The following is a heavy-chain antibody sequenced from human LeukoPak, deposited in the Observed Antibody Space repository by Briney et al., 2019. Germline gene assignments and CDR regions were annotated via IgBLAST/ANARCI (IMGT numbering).Heavy chain of an antibody. CDR2: ISAFKGNT. CDR3: ARDRYDLWGGQGNYYMDV. V-gene: IGHV1-18*01. J-gene: IGHJ6*03. Sequence: ASVKVSCQASGYTFTNYGISWVRQAPGQGLEWMAWISAFKGNTNNGKKLQGRFTMTTDTSTSTAYMELRSLRSDDTAVYYCARDRYDLWGGQGNYYMDVWGKGTTVTVSS. D-gene: IGHD3-3*01. CDR1: GYTFTNYG.